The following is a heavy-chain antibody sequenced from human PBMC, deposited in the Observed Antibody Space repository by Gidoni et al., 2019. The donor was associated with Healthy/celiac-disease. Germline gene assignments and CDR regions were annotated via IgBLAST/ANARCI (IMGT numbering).Heavy chain of an antibody. D-gene: IGHD4-17*01. V-gene: IGHV3-7*01. J-gene: IGHJ4*02. CDR2: IKQDGSEK. CDR3: AREVETTVTTLPLDY. Sequence: EVQLVESGGGLVQPGGSLRRSGAASGCTLSSYWMSWVRQAPGKGLEWVANIKQDGSEKYYVDSVKGRFTISRDNAKNSLYLQMNSLRAEDTAVYYCAREVETTVTTLPLDYWGQGTLVTVSS. CDR1: GCTLSSYW.